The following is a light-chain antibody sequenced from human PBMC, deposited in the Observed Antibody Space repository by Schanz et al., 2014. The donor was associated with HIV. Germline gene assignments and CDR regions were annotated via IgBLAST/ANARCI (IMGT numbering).Light chain of an antibody. CDR1: QSVSSSY. V-gene: IGKV3-20*01. Sequence: EIVLTQSPGTLSLSPGERATLSCRASQSVSSSYLAWYQQNPGQAPRLLISGASTRATGVPARFSGSGSGTEFTLTISRLEPEDFAVYYCQQYNTFGGGTKVEIK. CDR2: GAS. J-gene: IGKJ4*01. CDR3: QQYNT.